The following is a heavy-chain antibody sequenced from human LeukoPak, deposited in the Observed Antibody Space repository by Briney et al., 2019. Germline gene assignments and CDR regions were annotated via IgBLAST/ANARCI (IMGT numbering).Heavy chain of an antibody. CDR2: VYASGST. Sequence: SETLSLTCSVSGGSISSFYWTWIRQSAGKGLEWIGRVYASGSTDYNPSLKSRLTLSLDTSKNQFSLRLNSVTAADTAVYYCARSASFYYFYMDVWGKGTAVTVSS. J-gene: IGHJ6*03. V-gene: IGHV4-4*07. CDR3: ARSASFYYFYMDV. CDR1: GGSISSFY.